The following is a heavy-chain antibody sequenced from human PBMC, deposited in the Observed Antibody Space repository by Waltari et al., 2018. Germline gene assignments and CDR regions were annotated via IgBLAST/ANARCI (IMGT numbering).Heavy chain of an antibody. CDR3: TSRMTTEKYADY. D-gene: IGHD4-17*01. Sequence: EVQLVESGGGLVQPGGSLKLPCAAPGFTFSGPAMHWVRQASGKGLEWVGRIRSKANSDATTYAASVKGRFTISRDDSKNTAYLQMNSLKTEDTAVYYCTSRMTTEKYADYWGQGTLVTVSS. J-gene: IGHJ4*02. CDR2: IRSKANSDAT. CDR1: GFTFSGPA. V-gene: IGHV3-73*02.